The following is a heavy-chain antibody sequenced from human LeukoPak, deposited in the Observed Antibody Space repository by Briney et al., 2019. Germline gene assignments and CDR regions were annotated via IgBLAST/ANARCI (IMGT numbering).Heavy chain of an antibody. CDR2: INPSGGST. Sequence: ASVKVSSTASGYTFTSYYMHWVRQAPGQGLEWMGIINPSGGSTSYAQKFQGRVTMTRDMSTSTVYMELSSLRSEDTAVYYCARDSLKYSYGWIHDYWGQGTLVTVSS. CDR3: ARDSLKYSYGWIHDY. CDR1: GYTFTSYY. J-gene: IGHJ4*02. D-gene: IGHD5-18*01. V-gene: IGHV1-46*01.